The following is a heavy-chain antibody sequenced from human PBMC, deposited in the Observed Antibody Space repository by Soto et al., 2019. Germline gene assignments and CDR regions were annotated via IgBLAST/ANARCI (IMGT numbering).Heavy chain of an antibody. CDR2: IIPILGIA. Sequence: QVQLVQSGAEVKKPGSSVKVSCKASGGTFSSYTISWVRQAPGQGLEWMGRIIPILGIANYAQKFQGRVTITADKSTSTAYMELSRRRSEDTAVYYCAMSSWYEGWFDPWGQGTLVTVSS. CDR3: AMSSWYEGWFDP. CDR1: GGTFSSYT. V-gene: IGHV1-69*02. J-gene: IGHJ5*02. D-gene: IGHD6-13*01.